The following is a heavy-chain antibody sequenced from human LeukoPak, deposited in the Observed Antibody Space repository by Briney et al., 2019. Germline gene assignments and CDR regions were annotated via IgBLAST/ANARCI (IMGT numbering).Heavy chain of an antibody. V-gene: IGHV4-59*01. J-gene: IGHJ6*03. CDR2: IYYSGST. CDR3: ARGRGSMVRGYYYYYMDV. CDR1: GGYISSYS. D-gene: IGHD3-10*01. Sequence: SETLSLTCTVSGGYISSYSWSWIRQPPGKGLEWIGYIYYSGSTNYNPSLKSRVTISVDTSKNQFSLKLSSVTAADTAVYYCARGRGSMVRGYYYYYMDVWGKGTTVTISS.